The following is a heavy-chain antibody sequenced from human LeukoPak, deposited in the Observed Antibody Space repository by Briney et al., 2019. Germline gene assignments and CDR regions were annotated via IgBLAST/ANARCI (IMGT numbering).Heavy chain of an antibody. CDR3: ARQFRDSSGYYSYYFDY. V-gene: IGHV5-51*01. J-gene: IGHJ4*02. CDR2: LYPGDSDT. CDR1: GYSFTTYW. Sequence: GESLKISCKGSGYSFTTYWIGWVRQMTGRALEWMGILYPGDSDTRYSPSFHGQVTISADKSISTAYLQWSSLKASDTAMYYCARQFRDSSGYYSYYFDYWGQGTLVTVSS. D-gene: IGHD3-22*01.